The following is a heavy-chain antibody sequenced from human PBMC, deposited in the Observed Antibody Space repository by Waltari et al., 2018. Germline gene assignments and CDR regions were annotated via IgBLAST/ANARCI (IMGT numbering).Heavy chain of an antibody. CDR1: GYTFTDFF. CDR2: INPKGGDT. V-gene: IGHV1-2*06. D-gene: IGHD3-3*01. J-gene: IGHJ4*02. Sequence: QVQLVQSGAEVKKSGASVKVSCKASGYTFTDFFIHWVRQAPGQGLEWMGRINPKGGDTSYAQRFQGRVTMTGDPSITTAYMELTGLRSDDTAIYYCARSGGGTTTFGVAEWGQGSLVTVSS. CDR3: ARSGGGTTTFGVAE.